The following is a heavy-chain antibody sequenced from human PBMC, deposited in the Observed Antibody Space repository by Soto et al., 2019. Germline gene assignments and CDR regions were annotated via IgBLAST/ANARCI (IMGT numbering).Heavy chain of an antibody. J-gene: IGHJ5*02. CDR1: GYTFTSYY. V-gene: IGHV1-46*01. Sequence: ASVKVSCNASGYTFTSYYMHWVRQAPGQGLEWMGIINPSGGSTSYAQKFQGRVTMTRDTSTSTVYMELSSLRSEDTDVYYCARRSFLWIQLGLTWFDPWGQGTLVTVSS. CDR3: ARRSFLWIQLGLTWFDP. D-gene: IGHD5-18*01. CDR2: INPSGGST.